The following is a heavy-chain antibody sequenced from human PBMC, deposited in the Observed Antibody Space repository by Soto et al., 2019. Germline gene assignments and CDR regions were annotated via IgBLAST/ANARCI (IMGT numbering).Heavy chain of an antibody. CDR2: ISGSGIST. Sequence: DVQLLESGGGLVQPGGSLRVSCAASGFTFRSYAMSWVRQAPGKGLEWVSGISGSGISTHYADSVKGRFTVSRDNSKNTLYLQMNSLRAEDTAVYNCAKEPVGPDWYFDLWGRGTLVTVSS. CDR3: AKEPVGPDWYFDL. CDR1: GFTFRSYA. V-gene: IGHV3-23*01. J-gene: IGHJ2*01.